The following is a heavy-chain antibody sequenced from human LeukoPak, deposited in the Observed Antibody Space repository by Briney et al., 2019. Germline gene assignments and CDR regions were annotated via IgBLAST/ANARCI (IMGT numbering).Heavy chain of an antibody. CDR2: INPNSGGT. D-gene: IGHD3-10*01. CDR3: ASTEFYGSGSLFDY. Sequence: ASVKVSCKASGYTFTGYYMHWVRQAPGQGLEWMGWINPNSGGTSYAQKFQGRVTMTRDTSISTAYMELSRLRSDDTAVYYCASTEFYGSGSLFDYWGQGTLVTVSS. J-gene: IGHJ4*02. CDR1: GYTFTGYY. V-gene: IGHV1-2*02.